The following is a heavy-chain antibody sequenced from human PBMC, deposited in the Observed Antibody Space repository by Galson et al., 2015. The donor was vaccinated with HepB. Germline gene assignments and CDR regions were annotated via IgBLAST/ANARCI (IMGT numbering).Heavy chain of an antibody. CDR3: ARDGSGSHRYGMDA. Sequence: SVKVSCKASGYTFTRYAMNWVRQAPGQGLECMGWINTNTGSPTYAQGFTGRFVFSLDTSVSTAYLQISSLKAEDTAVYYCARDGSGSHRYGMDAWGQGTTVTVSS. D-gene: IGHD1-26*01. CDR2: INTNTGSP. CDR1: GYTFTRYA. J-gene: IGHJ6*02. V-gene: IGHV7-4-1*02.